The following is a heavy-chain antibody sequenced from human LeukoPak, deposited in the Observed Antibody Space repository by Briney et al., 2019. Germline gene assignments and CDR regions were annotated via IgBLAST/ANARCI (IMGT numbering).Heavy chain of an antibody. D-gene: IGHD3-10*01. J-gene: IGHJ4*02. Sequence: SETLSLTCTVSGGSISSYYWSWIRQPPGKGLEWIGYIYYSGSTNYNPSLKSRVTISVDTSKNQLSLKLSSVTAADTAVYYCARENYYGSGSYSIYYFDYWGQGTLVTVSS. V-gene: IGHV4-59*01. CDR3: ARENYYGSGSYSIYYFDY. CDR1: GGSISSYY. CDR2: IYYSGST.